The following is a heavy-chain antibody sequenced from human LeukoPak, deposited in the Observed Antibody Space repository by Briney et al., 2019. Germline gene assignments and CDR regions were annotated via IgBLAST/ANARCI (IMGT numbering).Heavy chain of an antibody. CDR1: GGSISSDY. CDR3: ARVSVVYGMDV. Sequence: SETLSLTCSVSGGSISSDYWAWIRQPSGKGLEWIGYMYYTGSTNYNPSLKSRVTISLATSKNQFSLKVSSVTAADTAVYYCARVSVVYGMDVWGRGTTVTVSS. V-gene: IGHV4-59*01. J-gene: IGHJ6*02. CDR2: MYYTGST.